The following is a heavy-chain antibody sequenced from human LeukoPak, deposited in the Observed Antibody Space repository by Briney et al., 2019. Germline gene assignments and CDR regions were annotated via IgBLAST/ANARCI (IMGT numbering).Heavy chain of an antibody. CDR3: ARPEYYDSSGYST. CDR2: IYYSGST. V-gene: IGHV4-39*01. Sequence: SETLSLTCTVSGGSISSSSYYSGWLRQPPGKGLEWIGSIYYSGSTYYNPSLKSRFTISVDTSKNQFSLKLSSVTAADTAVYYCARPEYYDSSGYSTWGQGTLVTVSS. D-gene: IGHD3-22*01. J-gene: IGHJ5*02. CDR1: GGSISSSSYY.